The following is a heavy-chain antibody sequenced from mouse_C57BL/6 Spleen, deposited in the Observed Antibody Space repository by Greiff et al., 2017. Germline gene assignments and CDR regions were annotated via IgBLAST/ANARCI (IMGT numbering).Heavy chain of an antibody. J-gene: IGHJ1*03. CDR1: GYSFTDYN. Sequence: VHVKQSGPELVKPGASVKISCKASGYSFTDYNMNWVKQSNGKSLEWIGVINPNYGTTSYNQKFKGKATLTVDQSSSTAYMQLNSLTSEDSAVYYCARYGDYRSYWYFDVWGTGTTVTVSS. CDR2: INPNYGTT. V-gene: IGHV1-39*01. CDR3: ARYGDYRSYWYFDV. D-gene: IGHD2-13*01.